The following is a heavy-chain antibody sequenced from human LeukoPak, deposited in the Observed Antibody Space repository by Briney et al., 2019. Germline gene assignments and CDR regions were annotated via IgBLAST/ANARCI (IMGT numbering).Heavy chain of an antibody. D-gene: IGHD4-17*01. CDR1: GFTFRSYW. J-gene: IGHJ4*02. CDR3: AKGTHGDPFF. Sequence: GGSLRLSCAASGFTFRSYWMHWVRQAPGKGLEWVAFIRYDGSKKYYADSAKGRFTISRDNSKNTLYLQMNSLRAEDTAVYYCAKGTHGDPFFWGQGTLVTVSS. CDR2: IRYDGSKK. V-gene: IGHV3-30*02.